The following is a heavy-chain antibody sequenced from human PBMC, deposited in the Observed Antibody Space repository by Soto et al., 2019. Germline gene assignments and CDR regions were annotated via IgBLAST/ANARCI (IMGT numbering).Heavy chain of an antibody. CDR1: GGSVSSGSYY. CDR3: AGYCISTSCYHWFDP. J-gene: IGHJ5*02. V-gene: IGHV4-61*01. D-gene: IGHD2-2*01. Sequence: QVQLQESGPGLVKPSETLSLTCTVSGGSVSSGSYYWSWIRQPPGKGLEWIGYIYYSGSTNYNPSLKRRVTLSVDTSKTQFSLKLSSVTAADTAVYYCAGYCISTSCYHWFDPWGQGTLVTVSS. CDR2: IYYSGST.